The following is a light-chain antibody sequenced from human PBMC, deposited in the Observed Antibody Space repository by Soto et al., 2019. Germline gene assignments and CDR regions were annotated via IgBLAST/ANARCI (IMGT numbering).Light chain of an antibody. J-gene: IGLJ2*01. V-gene: IGLV2-14*01. Sequence: QSVLTQPASVSGSPGQSITISCTGTSSDVGGYNYVSWYQQHPGKAPKLMIYEVSNRPAGVSNRFSGSKSGNTASLTISGLQAEYEADYYCSSYTSISTVVFGGGTKLTVL. CDR2: EVS. CDR3: SSYTSISTVV. CDR1: SSDVGGYNY.